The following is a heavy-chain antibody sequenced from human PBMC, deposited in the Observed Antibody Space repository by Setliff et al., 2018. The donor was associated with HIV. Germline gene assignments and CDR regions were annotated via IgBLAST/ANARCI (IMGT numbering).Heavy chain of an antibody. D-gene: IGHD6-6*01. V-gene: IGHV1-3*01. J-gene: IGHJ5*02. CDR1: GYTFTSYT. Sequence: ASVKVSCKASGYTFTSYTLHWVLQAPGQRLEWMGWINAGNGNTKFSQKFQGRVTITRDTSATTAYMELSSLRSEDTAVYYCARGFSVYSSSDPLLNWFDPWGQGTPVTVSS. CDR3: ARGFSVYSSSDPLLNWFDP. CDR2: INAGNGNT.